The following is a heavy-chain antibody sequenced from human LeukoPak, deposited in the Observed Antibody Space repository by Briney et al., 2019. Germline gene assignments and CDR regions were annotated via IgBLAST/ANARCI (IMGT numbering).Heavy chain of an antibody. J-gene: IGHJ5*02. D-gene: IGHD3-10*01. CDR2: IYYSGST. V-gene: IGHV4-31*03. CDR3: ATRGHYYGSGSYYDFDP. CDR1: GGSISSGGYY. Sequence: SETLSLTCTVSGGSISSGGYYWSWIRQHPGKGLEWIGYIYYSGSTYYNPSLKSRVTISVDTSKNQFSLKLSSVTAADTAVYYCATRGHYYGSGSYYDFDPWGQGTLVTVSS.